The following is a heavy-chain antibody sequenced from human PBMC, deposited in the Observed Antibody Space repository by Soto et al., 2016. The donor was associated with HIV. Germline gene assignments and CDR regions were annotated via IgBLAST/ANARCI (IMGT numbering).Heavy chain of an antibody. Sequence: EVQLVESGGGLVQPGGSLRLSCAASGFTFSSYWMHWVRQAPGKGLVWISRINSDGSSTDYADSVKGRFTISRDNAKNTLYLQMNSLRVEDTALYYCGRQTYYYDSSGYSFGWFDPGARDPGHRLL. CDR3: GRQTYYYDSSGYSFGWFDP. V-gene: IGHV3-74*01. J-gene: IGHJ5*02. D-gene: IGHD3-22*01. CDR2: INSDGSST. CDR1: GFTFSSYW.